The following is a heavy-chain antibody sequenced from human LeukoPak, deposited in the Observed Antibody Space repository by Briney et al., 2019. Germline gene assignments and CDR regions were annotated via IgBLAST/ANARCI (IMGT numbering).Heavy chain of an antibody. CDR2: IKQDGSEK. Sequence: GGSLRLSCAASGFTFSSYAMSWVRQAPGKGLEWVANIKQDGSEKYYVDSVKGRFTISRDNAKNSLYLQMNSLRAEDTAVYYCARVPTHYYCYFDYWGQGTLVTVSS. J-gene: IGHJ4*02. CDR3: ARVPTHYYCYFDY. D-gene: IGHD3-10*01. CDR1: GFTFSSYA. V-gene: IGHV3-7*03.